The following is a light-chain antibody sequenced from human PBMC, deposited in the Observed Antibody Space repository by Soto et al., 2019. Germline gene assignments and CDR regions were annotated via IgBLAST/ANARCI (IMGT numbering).Light chain of an antibody. CDR2: AAS. Sequence: DIVLTQSPGTLSLSPGERATLSCRASQSVRSSYLAWYQHKPGQAPRLLIYAASSRATGIPDRFSGSGSGTDFTLTISRLEPEDFAVYYCQQYGSSPWTFGQGTK. CDR1: QSVRSSY. J-gene: IGKJ1*01. CDR3: QQYGSSPWT. V-gene: IGKV3-20*01.